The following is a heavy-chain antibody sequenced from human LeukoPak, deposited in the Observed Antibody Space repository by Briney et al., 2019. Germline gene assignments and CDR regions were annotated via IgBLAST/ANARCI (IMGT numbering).Heavy chain of an antibody. CDR3: ARGMVRGVIIVY. V-gene: IGHV1-18*01. CDR1: GYTFTSYG. CDR2: ISAYNGNT. J-gene: IGHJ4*02. D-gene: IGHD3-10*01. Sequence: ASVKVSCKASGYTFTSYGISWVRQAPGQGLEWMGWISAYNGNTNYAQKFQGRVTITRDTSASTAYMELSSLRSEDTAVYYCARGMVRGVIIVYWGQGTLVTVSS.